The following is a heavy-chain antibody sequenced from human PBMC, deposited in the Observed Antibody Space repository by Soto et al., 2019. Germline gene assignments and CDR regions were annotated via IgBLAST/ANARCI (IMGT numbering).Heavy chain of an antibody. Sequence: SETLSLTCTVSGDSISSADYYWSWIRQTPGKGLEWIGHIFYSGTTYYNPSLKSRLTISVDTSKNHFSLRLTSVTAADTAVYYCARDLWVEPELYYYGMDVWGQGTTVTVYS. CDR3: ARDLWVEPELYYYGMDV. D-gene: IGHD1-1*01. CDR2: IFYSGTT. CDR1: GDSISSADYY. J-gene: IGHJ6*02. V-gene: IGHV4-30-4*01.